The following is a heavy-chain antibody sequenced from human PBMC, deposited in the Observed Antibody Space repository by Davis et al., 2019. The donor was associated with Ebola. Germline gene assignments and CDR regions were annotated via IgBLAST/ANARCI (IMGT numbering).Heavy chain of an antibody. CDR2: INHVGST. D-gene: IGHD3-16*01. V-gene: IGHV4-34*01. CDR1: GGSFSDYY. Sequence: MPSETLSLTCAVYGGSFSDYYWTWIRQSPGKGLEWIGEINHVGSTYYYPSLKSRFTFSVDSSKSQFPLKLSSVTAADAAVYYCARGRYVRIMDVWGQGTTVTVSS. J-gene: IGHJ6*02. CDR3: ARGRYVRIMDV.